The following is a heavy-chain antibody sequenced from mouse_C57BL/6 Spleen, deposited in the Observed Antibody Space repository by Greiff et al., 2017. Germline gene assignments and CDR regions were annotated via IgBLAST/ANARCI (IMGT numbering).Heavy chain of an antibody. CDR1: GYTFTSYW. D-gene: IGHD1-1*01. CDR2: INPSSGYT. Sequence: QVQLKESGAELAKPGASVKLSCKASGYTFTSYWMHWVKQRPGQGLEWIGYINPSSGYTKYNQKFKDKATLTADKSSSTAYMQLSSLTYEDSAVYYCARNHYGSSYYFDYWGQGTTLTVSS. J-gene: IGHJ2*01. V-gene: IGHV1-7*01. CDR3: ARNHYGSSYYFDY.